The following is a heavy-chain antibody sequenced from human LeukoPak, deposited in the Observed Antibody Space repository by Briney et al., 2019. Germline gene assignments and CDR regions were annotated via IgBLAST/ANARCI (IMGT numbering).Heavy chain of an antibody. CDR1: GFSFRSYG. CDR3: AKDPRIAVAGT. Sequence: GRSLRLSCAASGFSFRSYGMHWVRQAPGKGLVWVSRINTDGSTTNYADSVKGRFTISRDNSKNTLYLQMNSLRAEDTDVYYCAKDPRIAVAGTWGQGTLVTVSS. J-gene: IGHJ5*02. V-gene: IGHV3-74*01. D-gene: IGHD6-19*01. CDR2: INTDGSTT.